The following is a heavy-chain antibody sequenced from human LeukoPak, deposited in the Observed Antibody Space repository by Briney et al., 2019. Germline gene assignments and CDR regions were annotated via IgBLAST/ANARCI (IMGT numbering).Heavy chain of an antibody. CDR2: IYYSGST. Sequence: SETLSLTCTVSGGSISSYYWSWIRQPPGKGLEWIGYIYYSGSTNYNPSLKSRVTISVDTSKNQFSLKLSSVTAADTAVYYCARGWRSSGWCRDLYYYYYMDVWGKGTTVTVSS. D-gene: IGHD6-19*01. CDR3: ARGWRSSGWCRDLYYYYYMDV. J-gene: IGHJ6*03. V-gene: IGHV4-59*01. CDR1: GGSISSYY.